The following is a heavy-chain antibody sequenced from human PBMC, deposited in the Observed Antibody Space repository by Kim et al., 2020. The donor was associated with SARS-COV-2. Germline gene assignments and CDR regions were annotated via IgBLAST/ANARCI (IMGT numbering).Heavy chain of an antibody. CDR2: IIPILGIA. CDR3: ARGIDSGYESSAFDI. Sequence: SVKVSCKASGGTFSSYAISWVRQAPGQGLEWMGRIIPILGIANYAQKFQGRVTITADKSTSTAYMELSSLRSEDTAVYYCARGIDSGYESSAFDIWGQGTMVTVSS. D-gene: IGHD5-12*01. V-gene: IGHV1-69*04. J-gene: IGHJ3*02. CDR1: GGTFSSYA.